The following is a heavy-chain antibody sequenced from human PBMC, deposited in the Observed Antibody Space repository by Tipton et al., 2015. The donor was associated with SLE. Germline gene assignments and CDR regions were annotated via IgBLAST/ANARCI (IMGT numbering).Heavy chain of an antibody. J-gene: IGHJ4*02. CDR2: IFYSGST. Sequence: TLSLTCTGSGGSINNRNYYWGWIRQPPGKGLEWIGSIFYSGSTHYNPSLKSRVTISVDTSKNQFSLNLSSVTAADTAVYYCARQRDGFRELLSADYWGQGTLVTVSS. CDR1: GGSINNRNYY. D-gene: IGHD3-10*01. CDR3: ARQRDGFRELLSADY. V-gene: IGHV4-39*07.